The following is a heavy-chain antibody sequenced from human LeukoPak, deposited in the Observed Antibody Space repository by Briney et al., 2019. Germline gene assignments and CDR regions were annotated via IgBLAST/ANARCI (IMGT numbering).Heavy chain of an antibody. V-gene: IGHV4-59*01. CDR3: AGRTAASGTLHY. Sequence: SETLSLTCTVSRGSITSYYWSWIRQPPGKGLEWIGYSHYTGSPNYNFSLKSRVAILVGTSKNQFSLKLSSVTAADTAVYYCAGRTAASGTLHYWGQGTLVTVSS. CDR2: SHYTGSP. D-gene: IGHD6-13*01. J-gene: IGHJ4*02. CDR1: RGSITSYY.